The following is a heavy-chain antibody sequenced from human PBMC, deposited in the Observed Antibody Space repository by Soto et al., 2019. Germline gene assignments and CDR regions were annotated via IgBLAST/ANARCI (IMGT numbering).Heavy chain of an antibody. V-gene: IGHV1-69*02. CDR3: ARTKYQTEYDAFDI. CDR1: GGTFSSYT. Sequence: QVQLVQSGAEVKKPGSSVKVSCKASGGTFSSYTISWVRQAPGQGLEWLGRIIPILGIANYAQKFQGRVTITADKSTSTAYMELSSLRSEDTAVYYCARTKYQTEYDAFDIWGQGTMVTVSS. J-gene: IGHJ3*02. CDR2: IIPILGIA.